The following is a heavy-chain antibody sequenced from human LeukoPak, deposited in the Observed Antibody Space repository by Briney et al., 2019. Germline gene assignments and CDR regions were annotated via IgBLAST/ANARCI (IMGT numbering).Heavy chain of an antibody. V-gene: IGHV1-69*05. D-gene: IGHD2-15*01. CDR1: GGTFSSYA. Sequence: SVKVSCKASGGTFSSYAISWVRQAPGQGLEWMGGIIPIFGTANYAQKFQGRVTITTDESTSTAYMELSSLRSEDTAVYYCASEVPPPDSPGYYYYYMDVWGKGTTVTASS. CDR3: ASEVPPPDSPGYYYYYMDV. J-gene: IGHJ6*03. CDR2: IIPIFGTA.